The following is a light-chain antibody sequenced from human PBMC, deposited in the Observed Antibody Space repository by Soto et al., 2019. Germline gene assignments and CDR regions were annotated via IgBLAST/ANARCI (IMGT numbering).Light chain of an antibody. CDR3: CSYAGSSTYV. V-gene: IGLV2-23*01. Sequence: QSALTQPASVSGSPGQSITISCTGTSSDVGSYNLVSWYQQHLGKAPKLMIYEGGKRPSGVSDRFSGSKSGNTASLTISGLQAEDDADYYCCSYAGSSTYVFGTGTKLTV. CDR2: EGG. J-gene: IGLJ1*01. CDR1: SSDVGSYNL.